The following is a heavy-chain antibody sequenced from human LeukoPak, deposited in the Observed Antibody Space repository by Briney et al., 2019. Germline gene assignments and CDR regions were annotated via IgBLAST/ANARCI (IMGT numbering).Heavy chain of an antibody. CDR3: ARDSARDYGSYSWFDP. CDR2: IIPILGIA. CDR1: GGTFSSYA. Sequence: TSVTVSCKASGGTFSSYAISWVRQAPGQGLEWMGRIIPILGIANHAQKFQGRVTITADKSTSTAYMELSSLRSEDTAVYYCARDSARDYGSYSWFDPWGQGTLVTVSS. V-gene: IGHV1-69*04. D-gene: IGHD4-17*01. J-gene: IGHJ5*02.